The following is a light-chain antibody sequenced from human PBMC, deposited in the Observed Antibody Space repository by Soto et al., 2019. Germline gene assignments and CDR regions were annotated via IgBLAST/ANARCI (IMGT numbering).Light chain of an antibody. CDR3: QQYGSSHRT. Sequence: EIVLTQSPGTLSLSPGERATLPCRASQSVSSSYLAWYQQKPGQAPRLLIYGASSRATGIPDRFSGSGSGTDFTLTISRLEPEDFAVYYCQQYGSSHRTFGQGTKV. CDR1: QSVSSSY. J-gene: IGKJ1*01. CDR2: GAS. V-gene: IGKV3-20*01.